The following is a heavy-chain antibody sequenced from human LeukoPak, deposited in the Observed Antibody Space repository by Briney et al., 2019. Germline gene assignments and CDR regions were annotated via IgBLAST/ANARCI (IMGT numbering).Heavy chain of an antibody. D-gene: IGHD2-15*01. CDR3: AREVVVAATGFDY. CDR2: INPNSGGT. V-gene: IGHV1-2*02. Sequence: ASLKVSCEASGYTFTGDYMNCVRQAPGQGLEWMGGINPNSGGTNSAQKFQGRVTMTRDTSISTAYMELSRLRSDDTAVYYCAREVVVAATGFDYWGQGTLVTVSS. CDR1: GYTFTGDY. J-gene: IGHJ4*02.